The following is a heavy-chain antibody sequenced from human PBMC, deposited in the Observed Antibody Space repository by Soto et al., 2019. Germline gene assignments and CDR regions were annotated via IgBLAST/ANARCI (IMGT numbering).Heavy chain of an antibody. CDR3: AKEHTSSGSLDY. D-gene: IGHD6-19*01. CDR1: GFHFCENA. V-gene: IGHV3-23*01. CDR2: ISDSGATT. Sequence: GASLRLSCAASGFHFCENAMSWVRQAPGKGLEWVSRISDSGATTYYADSVRGRFTISSDNSKNTLYLQMKSLRAEDSASYYCAKEHTSSGSLDYCGQGALVTVYS. J-gene: IGHJ4*02.